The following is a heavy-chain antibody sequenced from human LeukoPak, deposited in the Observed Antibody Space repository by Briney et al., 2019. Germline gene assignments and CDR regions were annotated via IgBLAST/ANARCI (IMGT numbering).Heavy chain of an antibody. J-gene: IGHJ6*02. CDR3: ARGGSSSSYYNNYGMDV. CDR1: GYSLTSFD. Sequence: GASVKVSCKASGYSLTSFDINWVRQGSGQGLEWMGWMNPKRGNTGYAPTFQGRVTITRDTSIDTAFMELSSLRPDGPAVYYCARGGSSSSYYNNYGMDVWGQGTTITVSS. CDR2: MNPKRGNT. V-gene: IGHV1-8*01. D-gene: IGHD6-13*01.